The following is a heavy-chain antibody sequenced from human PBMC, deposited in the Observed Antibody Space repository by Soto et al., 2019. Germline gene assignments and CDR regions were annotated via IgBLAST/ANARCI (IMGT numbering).Heavy chain of an antibody. CDR2: INPDGSDK. V-gene: IGHV3-7*01. CDR1: GFPFSKYW. CDR3: VRARIDL. Sequence: EVQLGESGGGWVQPGGSRRPSFEAPGFPFSKYWMTWVRQAPGKGLEWVANINPDGSDKNYVDSVKGRFTISRDNVKNSLYLQVNSLRAEDTALYYCVRARIDLWGRGTLVTVSS. J-gene: IGHJ2*01.